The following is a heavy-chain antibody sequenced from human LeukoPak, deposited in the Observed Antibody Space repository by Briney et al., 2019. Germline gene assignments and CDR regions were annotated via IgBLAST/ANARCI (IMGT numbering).Heavy chain of an antibody. CDR1: GFTFSSVG. V-gene: IGHV3-21*01. D-gene: IGHD2-21*02. Sequence: PGGSLRLSCAASGFTFSSVGISWVRQAPGKGLEWVSSISSSSSYIYYADSVRGRFTISRDNAKNSLYLQMNSLRAEDTAVYYCARDWTVTASYYYYYGMDVWGQGTTVTVSS. CDR3: ARDWTVTASYYYYYGMDV. J-gene: IGHJ6*02. CDR2: ISSSSSYI.